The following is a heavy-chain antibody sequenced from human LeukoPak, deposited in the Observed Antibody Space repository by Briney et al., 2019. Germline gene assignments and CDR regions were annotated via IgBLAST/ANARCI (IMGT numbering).Heavy chain of an antibody. D-gene: IGHD2/OR15-2a*01. CDR2: IYYSGST. J-gene: IGHJ4*02. CDR1: GDSMTSYY. Sequence: SETLSLTCTVSGDSMTSYYWSWIRQPPGKGLEWIGYIYYSGSTNYNPSLKSRLTMSVDTSKNQFALKLSSVTAADTAVFYCARGLSARGRFDYWGQGVLVSVSS. CDR3: ARGLSARGRFDY. V-gene: IGHV4-59*01.